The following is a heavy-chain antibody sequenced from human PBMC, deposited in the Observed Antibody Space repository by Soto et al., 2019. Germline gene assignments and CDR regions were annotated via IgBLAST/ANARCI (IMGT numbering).Heavy chain of an antibody. Sequence: SVKVSCKASGGTFSSYIISWVRQAPGQGFEWMGRVIPILGIANYAQKFQGRVTITADKSTSTAYMELSSLRSEDTAVYYCARSAGYYYYDSSGYYSTWGQGTLVTVSS. D-gene: IGHD3-22*01. J-gene: IGHJ5*02. V-gene: IGHV1-69*02. CDR1: GGTFSSYI. CDR3: ARSAGYYYYDSSGYYST. CDR2: VIPILGIA.